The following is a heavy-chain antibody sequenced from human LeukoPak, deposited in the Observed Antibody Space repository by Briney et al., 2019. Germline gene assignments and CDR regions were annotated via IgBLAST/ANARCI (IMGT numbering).Heavy chain of an antibody. V-gene: IGHV3-21*01. J-gene: IGHJ4*02. D-gene: IGHD2-15*01. CDR2: ISGSGSYI. Sequence: GESLRLSCAASGFSFSTYTMNWARQAPGKGLEWVSSISGSGSYIYYSDSVKGRFTISRDNSKNTLYLQMNSLRAEDTAVYYCAKGLVVVAATPLQFDYWGQGTLVTVSS. CDR1: GFSFSTYT. CDR3: AKGLVVVAATPLQFDY.